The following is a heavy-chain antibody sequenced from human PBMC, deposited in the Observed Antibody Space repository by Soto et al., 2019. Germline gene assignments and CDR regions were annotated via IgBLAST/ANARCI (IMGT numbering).Heavy chain of an antibody. D-gene: IGHD1-26*01. CDR1: GDSVSSNSAS. Sequence: AQPLSLTCVISGDSVSSNSASWNWIKQSPSRGLEWLGRTYYRSKWYNDYAVSVKSRITINPDTSKNRFSLQLNSVTPDDTAVYYCAGLVGGTADYGGQGTLVTGSS. CDR2: TYYRSKWYN. J-gene: IGHJ4*02. V-gene: IGHV6-1*01. CDR3: AGLVGGTADY.